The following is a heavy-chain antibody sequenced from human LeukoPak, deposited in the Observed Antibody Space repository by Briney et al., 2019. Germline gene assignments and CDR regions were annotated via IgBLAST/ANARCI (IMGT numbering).Heavy chain of an antibody. J-gene: IGHJ4*02. D-gene: IGHD1-26*01. CDR3: ATRIVGATRGDY. V-gene: IGHV4-34*01. CDR1: GSSISSAEYH. Sequence: SETLSLTCTVSGSSISSAEYHWSWIRQPPGKGLEWIGEINHSGSTNYNPSLKSRVTISVDTSKNQFSLKLSSVTAADTAVYYCATRIVGATRGDYWGQGTLVTVSS. CDR2: INHSGST.